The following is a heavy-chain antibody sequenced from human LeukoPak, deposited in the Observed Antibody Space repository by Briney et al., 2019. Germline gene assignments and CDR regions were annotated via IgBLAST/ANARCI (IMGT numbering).Heavy chain of an antibody. J-gene: IGHJ6*02. CDR1: GFTFDDFA. Sequence: AGGSLRLSCAASGFTFDDFAMHWVRQVPGKGLLWVSRINSDGSATIYADSVRGRFTISRDNAKNTLYLQMSGLRVEDTAVYHCASDSPYYGMDVWGQGTTVTVSS. CDR3: ASDSPYYGMDV. V-gene: IGHV3-74*01. CDR2: INSDGSAT.